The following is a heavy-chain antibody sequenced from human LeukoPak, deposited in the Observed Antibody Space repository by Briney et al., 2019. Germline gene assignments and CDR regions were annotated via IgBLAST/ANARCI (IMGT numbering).Heavy chain of an antibody. CDR2: ISGCGCRT. V-gene: IGHV3-23*01. CDR3: AKSEAYYDYVWGGYRFYWFDP. CDR1: GFTFSSFA. J-gene: IGHJ5*02. D-gene: IGHD3-16*02. Sequence: GVSLRLSCAASGFTFSSFAMSGVPQAPGKGLEGVSHISGCGCRTDYADSVKGRFTISRDNSKNTLYLQMNSLRAEDTAVYYCAKSEAYYDYVWGGYRFYWFDPWGQGTLVTVSS.